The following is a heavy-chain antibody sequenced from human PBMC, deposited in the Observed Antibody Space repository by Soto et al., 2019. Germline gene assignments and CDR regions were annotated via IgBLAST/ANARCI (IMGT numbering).Heavy chain of an antibody. J-gene: IGHJ4*02. D-gene: IGHD6-13*01. CDR1: GFTFSSYA. V-gene: IGHV3-23*01. CDR2: ISGSGGST. CDR3: AKENGYSSSRFEFDY. Sequence: EVQLLESGGGLVQPGGSLRLSCAASGFTFSSYAMSWVRQAPGKGLEWVSAISGSGGSTYYADSVKGRFTISRDNSKNTLHLQMNSRRAEDTAVDYCAKENGYSSSRFEFDYWGQGTLVTVSS.